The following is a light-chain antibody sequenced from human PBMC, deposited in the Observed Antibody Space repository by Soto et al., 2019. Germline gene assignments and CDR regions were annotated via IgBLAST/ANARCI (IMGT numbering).Light chain of an antibody. CDR2: EVS. J-gene: IGLJ1*01. Sequence: QSALTQRASVSGSPGQSITISCTGTSSDVGDYDYVSWYQQHPGKAPKLMISEVSNRPSGISNRFSGSKSGNTASLTISGLQAEDEAGYYCSSYTSTTTLYIFGPGTKVTVL. V-gene: IGLV2-14*01. CDR3: SSYTSTTTLYI. CDR1: SSDVGDYDY.